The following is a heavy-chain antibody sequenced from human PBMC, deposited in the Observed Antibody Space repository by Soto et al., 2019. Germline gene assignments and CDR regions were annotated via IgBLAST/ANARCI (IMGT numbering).Heavy chain of an antibody. CDR1: GFTFSSYW. V-gene: IGHV3-7*03. J-gene: IGHJ6*02. CDR2: IKQDGSEK. Sequence: GGSLRLSCAASGFTFSSYWMSWVRQAPGKGLEWVANIKQDGSEKYYVDSLKGRFTISRDNAKNSLYLQMNSLRAEDTAVYYCARDRYDFWSGSEHYGMDVWGQGTTVTVSS. CDR3: ARDRYDFWSGSEHYGMDV. D-gene: IGHD3-3*01.